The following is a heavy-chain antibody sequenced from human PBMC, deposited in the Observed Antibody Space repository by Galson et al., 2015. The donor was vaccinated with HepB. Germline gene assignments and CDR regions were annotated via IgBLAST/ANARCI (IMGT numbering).Heavy chain of an antibody. Sequence: SVKVSCKVSGYTLTELSMHWVRQAPGKGLEWMGGFDPEDGETIYAQKFQGRVTMTEDTSTDTAYMELSSLRSEDTAVYYCASPHGSGSLCGMDVWGQGTTVTVSS. CDR2: FDPEDGET. CDR3: ASPHGSGSLCGMDV. J-gene: IGHJ6*02. V-gene: IGHV1-24*01. CDR1: GYTLTELS. D-gene: IGHD3-10*01.